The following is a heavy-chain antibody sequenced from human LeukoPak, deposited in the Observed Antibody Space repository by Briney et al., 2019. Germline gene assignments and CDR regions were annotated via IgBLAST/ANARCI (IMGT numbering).Heavy chain of an antibody. CDR3: ARGALVLLWFGTRTGWFDP. Sequence: SETLTLTCTVSGGSISSGDYYWSWIRQPPGKGLEWIGYIYYSGSTYYNPSLKSRVTISVDTSKNQFSLKLSSVTAADTAVYYCARGALVLLWFGTRTGWFDPWGQGTLVTVSS. V-gene: IGHV4-30-4*01. CDR1: GGSISSGDYY. J-gene: IGHJ5*02. CDR2: IYYSGST. D-gene: IGHD3-10*01.